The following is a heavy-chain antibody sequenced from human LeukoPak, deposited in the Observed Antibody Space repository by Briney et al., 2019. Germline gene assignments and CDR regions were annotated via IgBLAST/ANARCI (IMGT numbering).Heavy chain of an antibody. D-gene: IGHD4-17*01. CDR1: VYTFTGYY. CDR3: ARDGVGGVYGDYGYFDL. V-gene: IGHV1-2*02. CDR2: INPNSGGT. J-gene: IGHJ2*01. Sequence: ASVKVSCKASVYTFTGYYMHWVRQAPGQGLEWMGWINPNSGGTNYAQKFQGRVTMTRDTSISTASMALSRLRSDDRAVDYCARDGVGGVYGDYGYFDLWGRGTLVTVSS.